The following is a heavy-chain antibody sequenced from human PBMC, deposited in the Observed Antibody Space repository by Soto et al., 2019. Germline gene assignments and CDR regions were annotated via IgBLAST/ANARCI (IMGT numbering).Heavy chain of an antibody. J-gene: IGHJ4*02. V-gene: IGHV1-69*01. CDR1: GGTFSSYA. CDR2: IIPIFGTA. CDR3: ARGPLGSSGPRYLLDY. Sequence: QVQLVQSGAEVKKPGSSVKVSCKASGGTFSSYAVSWVRQAPGQGLEWMGGIIPIFGTANYAQKFQGRVTSTGDESKSTADRELSSLRSEDTAVYYGARGPLGSSGPRYLLDYWGQGTLVTVSS. D-gene: IGHD6-19*01.